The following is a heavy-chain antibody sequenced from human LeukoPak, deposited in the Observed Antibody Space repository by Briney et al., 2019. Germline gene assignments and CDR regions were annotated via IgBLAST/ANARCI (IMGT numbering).Heavy chain of an antibody. Sequence: ASVKVSCKASGYTFTSYDINWVRQATGQGLEWMGWMNPNSGNTGYAQKFQGRVTITRNTSISTAYMELSSLRSEDTAVYYCARGTPMVRGVIIRLRWVYFDDWGQGTLVTVSS. J-gene: IGHJ4*02. CDR3: ARGTPMVRGVIIRLRWVYFDD. CDR1: GYTFTSYD. D-gene: IGHD3-10*01. CDR2: MNPNSGNT. V-gene: IGHV1-8*03.